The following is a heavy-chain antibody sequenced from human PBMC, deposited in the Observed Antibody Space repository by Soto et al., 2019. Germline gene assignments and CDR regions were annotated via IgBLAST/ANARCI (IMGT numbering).Heavy chain of an antibody. D-gene: IGHD4-4*01. CDR3: AKDVAGPVTTSPSFDP. Sequence: AGALRLSCAAYGFTFSGYAMSWVRQAPGAGLEWVSAISGSGGSTYYADPVTRRFTISRDNSKNTLYLQMKRLRAEDTAVYHCAKDVAGPVTTSPSFDPWGQGTLVTVSS. J-gene: IGHJ5*02. CDR2: ISGSGGST. CDR1: GFTFSGYA. V-gene: IGHV3-23*01.